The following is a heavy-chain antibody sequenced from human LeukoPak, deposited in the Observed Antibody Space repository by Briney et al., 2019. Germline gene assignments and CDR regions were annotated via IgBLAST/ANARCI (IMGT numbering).Heavy chain of an antibody. V-gene: IGHV3-74*01. D-gene: IGHD3-22*01. J-gene: IGHJ4*02. CDR3: ATGNYYDSRGDYTFGH. CDR1: GFAFNKYW. CDR2: INDDGSTT. Sequence: GGSLRLSCAPSGFAFNKYWMHWVRQTPGKGLVWVSRINDDGSTTSYADSVKGGFTISRDNDKNTLYLQMSSLRAEDTYVYYCATGNYYDSRGDYTFGHWGQGTLVTVSS.